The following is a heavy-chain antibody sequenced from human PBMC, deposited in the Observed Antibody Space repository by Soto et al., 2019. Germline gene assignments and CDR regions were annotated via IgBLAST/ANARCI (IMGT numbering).Heavy chain of an antibody. CDR2: IRSKAYGGTT. V-gene: IGHV3-49*04. J-gene: IGHJ4*02. CDR1: GFTFGDYA. D-gene: IGHD2-2*01. Sequence: LRLSCTASGFTFGDYAMSWVRQAPGKGLEWVGFIRSKAYGGTTEYAASVKGRFTISRDDSKSIAYLQMNSLKTEDTAVYYCTRGGYCSSTSCYRPFDYWGQGTLVTVSS. CDR3: TRGGYCSSTSCYRPFDY.